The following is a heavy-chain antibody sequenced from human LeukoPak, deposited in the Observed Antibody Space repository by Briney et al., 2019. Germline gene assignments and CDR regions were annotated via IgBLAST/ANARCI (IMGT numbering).Heavy chain of an antibody. CDR1: GYIFTGYY. D-gene: IGHD3-9*01. Sequence: ASVKVSCKASGYIFTGYYMHWVRQAPGQGLEWMGWINPNSGGTNYAQKFQGRVTMTRDTSISTAYMELSWLRSDDTAVYYCARGSYDILTGYYLLDYWGQGTLVTVSS. V-gene: IGHV1-2*02. CDR2: INPNSGGT. CDR3: ARGSYDILTGYYLLDY. J-gene: IGHJ4*02.